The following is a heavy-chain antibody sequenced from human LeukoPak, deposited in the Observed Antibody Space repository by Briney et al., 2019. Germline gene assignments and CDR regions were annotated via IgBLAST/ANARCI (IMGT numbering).Heavy chain of an antibody. Sequence: ASVKVSCKASGYTFTGYYMHWVRQAPGQGLEWMGWINPNSGGTNYAQKFQGRVTMTRDTSISTAYMELSRLRSDDTAVYYCARGNRITIFGVVITPAYFDYWGQGTLVTVYS. J-gene: IGHJ4*02. CDR1: GYTFTGYY. CDR3: ARGNRITIFGVVITPAYFDY. D-gene: IGHD3-3*01. CDR2: INPNSGGT. V-gene: IGHV1-2*02.